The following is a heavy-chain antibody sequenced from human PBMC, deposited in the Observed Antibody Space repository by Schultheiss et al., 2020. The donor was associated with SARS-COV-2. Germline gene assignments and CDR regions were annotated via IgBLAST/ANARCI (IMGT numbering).Heavy chain of an antibody. CDR1: GDIVSSYA. CDR2: IIPRFSAT. Sequence: SVKVSCRASGDIVSSYAISWVRQAPGQGLEWMGGIIPRFSATHYAQKFQGRVFITADESTSTAYMELSSLRSEDTAVYYCATDGALRYYFDFWGQGTLVTVSS. CDR3: ATDGALRYYFDF. J-gene: IGHJ4*02. D-gene: IGHD3-16*02. V-gene: IGHV1-69*13.